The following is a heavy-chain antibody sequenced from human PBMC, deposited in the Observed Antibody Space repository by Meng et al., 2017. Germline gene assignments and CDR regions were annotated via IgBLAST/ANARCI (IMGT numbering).Heavy chain of an antibody. D-gene: IGHD4-23*01. J-gene: IGHJ4*02. CDR1: GYTFTSYN. Sequence: QGWVWRLGTEVKSPWPSVKVSCKASGYTFTSYNINWVRQATGQGLEWMGWMNPNSGNTGSAQKFQGRVTITRNTSISTAYMELSSLRSEDTAVYYCARGVSYGGPDYWGQGTLVTVSS. CDR2: MNPNSGNT. CDR3: ARGVSYGGPDY. V-gene: IGHV1-8*03.